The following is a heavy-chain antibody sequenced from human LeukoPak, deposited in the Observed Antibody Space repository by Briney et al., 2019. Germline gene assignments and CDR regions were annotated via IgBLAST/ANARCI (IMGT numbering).Heavy chain of an antibody. CDR1: GYTFTDYY. J-gene: IGHJ4*02. Sequence: ASVKVSCKASGYTFTDYYLHWVRQAPGQGLECMGWINPNSGGTNYAQKFQGRVTMTRDTSINTAYMELSRLRSDDTAVYYCARDALRWELLSWGQGTLVTVSS. V-gene: IGHV1-2*02. CDR2: INPNSGGT. CDR3: ARDALRWELLS. D-gene: IGHD1-26*01.